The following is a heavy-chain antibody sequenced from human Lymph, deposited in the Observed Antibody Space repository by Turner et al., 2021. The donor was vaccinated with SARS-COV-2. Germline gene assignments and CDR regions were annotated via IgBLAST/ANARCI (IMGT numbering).Heavy chain of an antibody. J-gene: IGHJ4*02. CDR3: ARGTGAADY. D-gene: IGHD7-27*01. V-gene: IGHV3-20*01. Sequence: GYADSVKGRFTISRDNAKNSLYLQVNSLRAEDTALYHCARGTGAADYWGQGPLVTVSS.